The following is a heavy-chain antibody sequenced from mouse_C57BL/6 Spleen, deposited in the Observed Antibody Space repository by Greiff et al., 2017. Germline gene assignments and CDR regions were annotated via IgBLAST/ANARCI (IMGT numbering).Heavy chain of an antibody. CDR1: GYAFSSYW. J-gene: IGHJ1*01. CDR3: ASDYYSNSYWYFDV. CDR2: IYPGDGDT. D-gene: IGHD2-5*01. V-gene: IGHV1-80*01. Sequence: QVQLQQSGAELVKPGASVKISCKASGYAFSSYWMNWVKQRPGKGLEWIGQIYPGDGDTNYNGKFKGKATLTADKSSSTSYMQLSSLTSEDSAVYFCASDYYSNSYWYFDVWGPGTTVTVSS.